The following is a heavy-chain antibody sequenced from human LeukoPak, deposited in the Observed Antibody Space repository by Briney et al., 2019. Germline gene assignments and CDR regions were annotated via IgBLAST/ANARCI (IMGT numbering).Heavy chain of an antibody. CDR2: IRYDGSNK. CDR3: AKDNGSGPAD. V-gene: IGHV3-30*02. CDR1: GFTFSSYG. D-gene: IGHD6-19*01. J-gene: IGHJ4*02. Sequence: GGSLRLSCAASGFTFSSYGMHWVRQAPGKGLEWVAFIRYDGSNKYYADFVKGRSTISRDNSKHTLYLQMNSLRAEDTAVYYCAKDNGSGPADWGQGTLVTVSS.